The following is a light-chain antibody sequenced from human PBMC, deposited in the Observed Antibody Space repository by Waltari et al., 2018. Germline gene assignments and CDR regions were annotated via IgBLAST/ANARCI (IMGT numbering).Light chain of an antibody. J-gene: IGLJ1*01. CDR3: SSDAVSNNFYD. Sequence: QSALTQPPSASGSPGQSVTISCTGTGSGGSVSWYQQHPGKAPKLIIYEVTKRPSGVPDRFSGSKSGITASLTVSGLQAEDEGDYYCSSDAVSNNFYDFGSGTKVTVL. V-gene: IGLV2-8*01. CDR2: EVT. CDR1: GSGGS.